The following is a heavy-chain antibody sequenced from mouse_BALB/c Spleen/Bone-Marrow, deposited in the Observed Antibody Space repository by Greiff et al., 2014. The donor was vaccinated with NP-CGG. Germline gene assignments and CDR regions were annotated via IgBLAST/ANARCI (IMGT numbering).Heavy chain of an antibody. J-gene: IGHJ2*01. Sequence: EVQLQESGPELVKPGASVKISCKTSGYTFTDYTMHWVKQSHGKSLEWIEHINPNIGGTNYNQKFKGKATLTLDKSSRTAYMELRSLTSEDSAVYYCTRSRYGDYWGQGTTLTVSS. D-gene: IGHD2-14*01. CDR1: GYTFTDYT. CDR2: INPNIGGT. CDR3: TRSRYGDY. V-gene: IGHV1-18*01.